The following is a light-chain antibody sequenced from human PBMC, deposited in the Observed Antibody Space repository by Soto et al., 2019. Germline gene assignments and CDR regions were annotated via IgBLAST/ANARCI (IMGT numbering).Light chain of an antibody. J-gene: IGKJ1*01. Sequence: EIVMTQSPATLSVSPGERASLSCRASQSVYSTLAWYQQKPGQAPRLLIFGASTRATGIPARFSGSGSGTEFTLTISSLQSEDFAVYYCQQYNKCPLAFGQGTKVEIK. V-gene: IGKV3-15*01. CDR1: QSVYST. CDR2: GAS. CDR3: QQYNKCPLA.